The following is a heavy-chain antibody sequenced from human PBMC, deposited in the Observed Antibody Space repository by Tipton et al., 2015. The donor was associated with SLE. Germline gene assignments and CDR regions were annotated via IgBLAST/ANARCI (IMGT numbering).Heavy chain of an antibody. CDR2: IYTSGST. J-gene: IGHJ3*02. Sequence: TLSLTCAVYGGSISSYYWSWIRQPPGKGLEWIGYIYTSGSTNYNPSLKSRVTISVDTSKNQFSLKLSSVTAADTAVYYCASGELRLGESSWDAFDIWGQGTMVTVSS. CDR3: ASGELRLGESSWDAFDI. CDR1: GGSISSYY. V-gene: IGHV4-4*09. D-gene: IGHD3-16*02.